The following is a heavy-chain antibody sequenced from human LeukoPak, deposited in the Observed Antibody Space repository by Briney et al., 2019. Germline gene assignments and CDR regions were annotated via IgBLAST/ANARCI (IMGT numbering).Heavy chain of an antibody. CDR3: ARERWLQPDY. Sequence: PGRSLRLSCAASGFTFDDYAMHWVRQAPGKGLEWVSGISWNSGSIGYADSVKGRFTISRDNAKNSLYLQMNSLRAEDTAVYYCARERWLQPDYWGQGTLVTVSS. D-gene: IGHD5-24*01. V-gene: IGHV3-9*01. CDR2: ISWNSGSI. J-gene: IGHJ4*02. CDR1: GFTFDDYA.